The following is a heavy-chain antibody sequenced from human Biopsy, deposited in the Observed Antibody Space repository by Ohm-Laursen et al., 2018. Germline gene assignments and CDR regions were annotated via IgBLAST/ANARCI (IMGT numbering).Heavy chain of an antibody. D-gene: IGHD3-22*01. Sequence: SAKVSCNASGGTFTNHAVGWVRRAPGQGLEWVGSSIPLFNTANYADKFQGRVTLTADKSTTTAYMELSSLRSEDTAIYYCARFPLGAYDDSGSYRAVEHWYFDLWGRGTLVTVSS. CDR1: GGTFTNHA. J-gene: IGHJ2*01. CDR2: SIPLFNTA. V-gene: IGHV1-69*06. CDR3: ARFPLGAYDDSGSYRAVEHWYFDL.